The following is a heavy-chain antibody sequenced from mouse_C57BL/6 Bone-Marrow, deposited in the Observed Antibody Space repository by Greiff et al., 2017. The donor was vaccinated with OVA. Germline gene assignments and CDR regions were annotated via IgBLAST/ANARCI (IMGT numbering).Heavy chain of an antibody. CDR3: ARSSRSFDY. CDR1: GFTFSDYG. CDR2: ISRGSSTI. J-gene: IGHJ2*01. Sequence: EVKLMESGGGLVKPGGSLKLSCAASGFTFSDYGMHWVRQAPEKGLEWVAYISRGSSTIYYADTVKGRFTISRDNAKNTLFLQLTSLRSGETAMYYGARSSRSFDYWGQGTTLTVSS. D-gene: IGHD1-1*01. V-gene: IGHV5-17*01.